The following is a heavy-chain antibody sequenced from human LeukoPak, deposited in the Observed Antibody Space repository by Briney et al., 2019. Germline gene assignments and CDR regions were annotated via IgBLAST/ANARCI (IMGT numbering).Heavy chain of an antibody. CDR2: IYPGDSDT. CDR1: GYSFTSYW. Sequence: GESLKISCKGSGYSFTSYWIGWVRQVPGKGLEWMGIIYPGDSDTRYSPSFQGQVTISADKSISTAYLQWSSLKASDTAMYYCARQAPYYYDSSGSRGYFDYWGQGTLVTVSS. V-gene: IGHV5-51*01. CDR3: ARQAPYYYDSSGSRGYFDY. J-gene: IGHJ4*02. D-gene: IGHD3-22*01.